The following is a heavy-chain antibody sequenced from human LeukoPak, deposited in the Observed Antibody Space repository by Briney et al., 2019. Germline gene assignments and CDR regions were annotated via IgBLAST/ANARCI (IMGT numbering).Heavy chain of an antibody. J-gene: IGHJ5*02. CDR2: IYYSGST. CDR3: AREDSGYDYSPFDP. V-gene: IGHV4-59*01. CDR1: GGSISSYY. Sequence: SETLSLTCTVSGGSISSYYWSWIRQPPGKGLEWIGYIYYSGSTSYNPSLKSRVTTSVDTSMNQFSLKLLSVTAADTAVYYCAREDSGYDYSPFDPWGQGTLVTVSS. D-gene: IGHD5-12*01.